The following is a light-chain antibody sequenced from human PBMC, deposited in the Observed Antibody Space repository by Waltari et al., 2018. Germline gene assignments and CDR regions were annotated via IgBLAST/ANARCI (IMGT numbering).Light chain of an antibody. CDR2: GVS. Sequence: DVQMTQSPSSLSVSVGDRISITCRASQDINNKLAWFQQKPGKAPKSLIYGVSNLQTGAPSRFSGSGSGTDFTLTISSLQPEDFATYYCQQYNNYPFTVGPGTKVDLK. J-gene: IGKJ3*01. CDR3: QQYNNYPFT. V-gene: IGKV1-16*01. CDR1: QDINNK.